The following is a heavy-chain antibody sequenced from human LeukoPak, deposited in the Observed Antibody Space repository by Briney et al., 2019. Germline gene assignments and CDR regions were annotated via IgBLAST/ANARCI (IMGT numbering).Heavy chain of an antibody. CDR3: ASLEMATIYWYFDL. CDR2: IYYSGST. Sequence: PSETLSLTCTVSGGSISSYYWSWIRQPPGKGLEWIGYIYYSGSTNSNPSLKSRVTISVDTSKNQFSLKLSSVTAADTAVYYCASLEMATIYWYFDLWSRGTLVTVSS. CDR1: GGSISSYY. D-gene: IGHD5-24*01. V-gene: IGHV4-59*01. J-gene: IGHJ2*01.